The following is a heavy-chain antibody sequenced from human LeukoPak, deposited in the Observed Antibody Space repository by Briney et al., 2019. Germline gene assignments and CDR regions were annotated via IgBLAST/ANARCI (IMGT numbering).Heavy chain of an antibody. CDR3: ARGGYSSSWYEVGITAFDI. D-gene: IGHD6-13*01. CDR1: GFTFSSYS. J-gene: IGHJ3*02. Sequence: GGSLRLSCAASGFTFSSYSMNWVRQAPGKGLEWVSYISSSSSTIYYADSVKGRFTISRDNAKNSLYLQMNSLRAEDTAVYYCARGGYSSSWYEVGITAFDIWGQGTMVTVSS. CDR2: ISSSSSTI. V-gene: IGHV3-48*04.